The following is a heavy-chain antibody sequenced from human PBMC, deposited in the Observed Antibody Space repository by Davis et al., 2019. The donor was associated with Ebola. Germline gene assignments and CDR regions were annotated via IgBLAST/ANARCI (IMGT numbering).Heavy chain of an antibody. V-gene: IGHV4-34*01. D-gene: IGHD2-8*01. Sequence: SETLSLTCAVYGGSFSGYYWSWIRQPPGKGLEWIGEINHSGSTNYNPSLKSRVTISVDTSKNQFSLMLSSVTAADTAVYYCARGAVSLGYYYYYGMDVWGQGTTVTVSS. CDR2: INHSGST. J-gene: IGHJ6*02. CDR1: GGSFSGYY. CDR3: ARGAVSLGYYYYYGMDV.